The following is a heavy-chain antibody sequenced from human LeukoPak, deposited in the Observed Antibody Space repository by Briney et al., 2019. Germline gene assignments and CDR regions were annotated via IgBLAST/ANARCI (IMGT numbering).Heavy chain of an antibody. Sequence: ASVKVSCKASGYTFTGYYMHWVRQAPGQGLEWMGWINPNSGGTNYAQKFQGWVTMTRDTSISTAYMELSRLRSDDTAVYYCARGRRADFNMITFGGVIKTHFDYWGQGTVVAVS. J-gene: IGHJ4*02. D-gene: IGHD3-16*02. CDR3: ARGRRADFNMITFGGVIKTHFDY. CDR2: INPNSGGT. V-gene: IGHV1-2*04. CDR1: GYTFTGYY.